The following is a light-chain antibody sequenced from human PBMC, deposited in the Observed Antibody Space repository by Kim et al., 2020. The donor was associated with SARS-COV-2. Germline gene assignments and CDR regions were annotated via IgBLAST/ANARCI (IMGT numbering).Light chain of an antibody. V-gene: IGKV1-5*01. CDR2: AAS. CDR3: QQYDSYPCT. Sequence: SASVGDSVTITCRASQSISTWLAWYQQKPGKAPKLLIYAASTLEAGVPARFSGSGSGTEFTLTISSLQPDDLGSYYCQQYDSYPCTFGQGTKLEI. J-gene: IGKJ2*02. CDR1: QSISTW.